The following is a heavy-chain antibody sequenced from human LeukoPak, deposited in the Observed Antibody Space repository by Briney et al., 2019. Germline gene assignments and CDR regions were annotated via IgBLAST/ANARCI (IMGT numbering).Heavy chain of an antibody. CDR2: IYYSGST. CDR1: GGSISSYY. CDR3: ARSFDSGSYYFDY. D-gene: IGHD1-26*01. J-gene: IGHJ4*02. Sequence: SSETLSLTCTVSGGSISSYYWSWIRQPSGKGLEWIGYIYYSGSTNYNPSLKSRVTISVDTSKNQFSLKLSSVTAADTAVYYCARSFDSGSYYFDYWGQGTLVTVSS. V-gene: IGHV4-59*12.